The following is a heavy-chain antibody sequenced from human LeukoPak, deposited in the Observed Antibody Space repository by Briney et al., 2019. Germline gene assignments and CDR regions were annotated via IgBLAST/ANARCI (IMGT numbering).Heavy chain of an antibody. D-gene: IGHD5-24*01. CDR1: GFTFSDYY. CDR3: ASVKDGYNYVDYFDY. Sequence: GGSLRLSCAASGFTFSDYYMSWIRQAPGKGLEWVSYISSSGSTIYYADSVKGRFTISRDNAKNSLYLQMNSLRAEDTAVYYCASVKDGYNYVDYFDYWGQGTLVTVSS. CDR2: ISSSGSTI. V-gene: IGHV3-11*01. J-gene: IGHJ4*02.